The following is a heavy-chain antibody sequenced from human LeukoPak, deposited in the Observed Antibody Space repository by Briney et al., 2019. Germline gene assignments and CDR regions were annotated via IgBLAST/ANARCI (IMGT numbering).Heavy chain of an antibody. CDR3: ARVGTADAFDI. CDR2: IYYSGST. Sequence: SETQSLTCTVSGGSVSSGSYYWSWIRQPPGKGLEWIGYIYYSGSTNYNPSLKSRVTISVDTSKNQFSLKLSSVTAADTAVYYCARVGTADAFDIWGQGTMVTVSS. J-gene: IGHJ3*02. D-gene: IGHD1-1*01. CDR1: GGSVSSGSYY. V-gene: IGHV4-61*01.